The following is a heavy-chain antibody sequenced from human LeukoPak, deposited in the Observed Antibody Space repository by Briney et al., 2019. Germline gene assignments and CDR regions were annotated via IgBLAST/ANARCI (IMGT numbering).Heavy chain of an antibody. CDR2: IDHSGST. Sequence: PSETLSLTCTVSGYSISSGYYWGWIRPPPGKGLEWIGEIDHSGSTNYNPSLKSRVTISVDTSKNQFSLKLSSVTAADTAVYYCARGLGGYFDWFNWFDPWGQGTLVTVSS. D-gene: IGHD3-9*01. J-gene: IGHJ5*02. CDR1: GYSISSGYY. V-gene: IGHV4-38-2*02. CDR3: ARGLGGYFDWFNWFDP.